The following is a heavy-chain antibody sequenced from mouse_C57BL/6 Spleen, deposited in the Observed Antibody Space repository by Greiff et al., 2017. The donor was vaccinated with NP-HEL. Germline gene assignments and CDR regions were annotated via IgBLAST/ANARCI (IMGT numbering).Heavy chain of an antibody. Sequence: EVMLVESGGGLVKPGGSLKLSCAASGFTFSSYAMSWVRQTPEKRLEWVATISDGGSYTYYPDNVKGRFTISRDNAKNNLYLHMSHLKSEDTAMYYCARYRGYEAMDYWGQGTSVTVSS. CDR2: ISDGGSYT. CDR1: GFTFSSYA. V-gene: IGHV5-4*03. D-gene: IGHD3-1*01. CDR3: ARYRGYEAMDY. J-gene: IGHJ4*01.